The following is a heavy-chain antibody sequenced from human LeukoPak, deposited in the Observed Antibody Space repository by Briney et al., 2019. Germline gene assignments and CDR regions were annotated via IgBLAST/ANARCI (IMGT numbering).Heavy chain of an antibody. J-gene: IGHJ5*02. D-gene: IGHD1-26*01. CDR2: TYYRSKWYN. CDR3: ARELRELTLDGGWFDP. V-gene: IGHV6-1*01. CDR1: GDSVSSNSAA. Sequence: SQTLSLTCAISGDSVSSNSAAWHWIRQSPSRGLEWLGRTYYRSKWYNDYAVSVKSRITINPDTSKNQFSLQLNSVTPEDTAVYYCARELRELTLDGGWFDPWGQGTLVTVSP.